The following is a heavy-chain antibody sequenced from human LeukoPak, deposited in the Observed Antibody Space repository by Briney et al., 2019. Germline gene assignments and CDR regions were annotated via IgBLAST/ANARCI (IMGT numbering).Heavy chain of an antibody. D-gene: IGHD3-22*01. J-gene: IGHJ4*02. V-gene: IGHV3-21*01. CDR1: GFTFSSYS. CDR3: ARGWDSSGYYYSFDY. CDR2: IGSSSSYI. Sequence: GGSLRLSCAASGFTFSSYSMNWVRQAPGKGLEWVSSIGSSSSYIYYADSVKGRFTISRDNAKNSLYLQMNSLRAEDTAVYYCARGWDSSGYYYSFDYWGQGTLVTVSS.